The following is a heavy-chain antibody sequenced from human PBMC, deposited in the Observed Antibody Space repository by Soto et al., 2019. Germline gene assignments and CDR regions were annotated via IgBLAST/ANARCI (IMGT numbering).Heavy chain of an antibody. Sequence: SETLSVTCTVSGISVSSTQWWTWIRKTPGKGLEWLGEIYHIGSTRYNPSLTSPVTISIDTSKNQFSLSLRSVTAADTAVYFCVRRGRTSNGDWFDLWGQGILVTVSS. V-gene: IGHV4-4*02. D-gene: IGHD3-3*02. CDR1: GISVSSTQW. CDR3: VRRGRTSNGDWFDL. CDR2: IYHIGST. J-gene: IGHJ5*02.